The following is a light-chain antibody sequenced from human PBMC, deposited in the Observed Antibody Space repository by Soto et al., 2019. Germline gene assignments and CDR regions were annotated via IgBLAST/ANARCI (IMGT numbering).Light chain of an antibody. Sequence: DSVMTQFPLSLSVTPEEPPSISCRSIQSLLHSIGYNYLDWNVQKPGQSPQLLIYLGSNRASGVPDRFSGSGSGTDFTLKISRVEAEDVGVYYCMQALQIRVEFGQGTKVEIK. V-gene: IGKV2-28*01. CDR1: QSLLHSIGYNY. CDR2: LGS. CDR3: MQALQIRVE. J-gene: IGKJ1*01.